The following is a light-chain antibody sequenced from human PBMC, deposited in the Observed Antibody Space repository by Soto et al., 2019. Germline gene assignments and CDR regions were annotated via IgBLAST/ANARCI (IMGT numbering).Light chain of an antibody. J-gene: IGKJ1*01. CDR2: DTS. CDR1: QSVSSD. V-gene: IGKV3-15*01. Sequence: EIVMTQSPATLSVSPGERATLSCRASQSVSSDLVWYQQKAGQAPRLLIYDTSTRATGIPARFSGSGSGTEFTLTISRLEPEDFEVYYCQKYGSSPWTFGQGTKV. CDR3: QKYGSSPWT.